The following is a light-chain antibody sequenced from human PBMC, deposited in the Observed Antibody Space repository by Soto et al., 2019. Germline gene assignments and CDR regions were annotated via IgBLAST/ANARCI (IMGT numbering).Light chain of an antibody. Sequence: QSVLTQPPSVSGAPGQRVTISCTGSSSKIGAGYDVHWYQQLPGTAPKLLIYGNSNRPSGVPDRFSGSKSGTSASLAITGLQSEDEADYYCQSYDSSLSGYVVFGGETKLTVL. V-gene: IGLV1-40*01. CDR2: GNS. CDR1: SSKIGAGYD. CDR3: QSYDSSLSGYVV. J-gene: IGLJ2*01.